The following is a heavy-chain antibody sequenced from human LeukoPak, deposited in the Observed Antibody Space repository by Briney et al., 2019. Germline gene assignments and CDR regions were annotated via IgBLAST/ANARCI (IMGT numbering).Heavy chain of an antibody. CDR2: SSGSGTHT. Sequence: PGGSLRLSCAASGFIFKNYAMAWVRQPPGKGLEWVSVSSGSGTHTYYAASVKGRFTISRDNSNNTLYLQMNSLRAEDTAVYYCAKRAAYSRSSLVLPFDAFDLWGQGTMVTVSS. D-gene: IGHD6-6*01. CDR1: GFIFKNYA. J-gene: IGHJ3*01. V-gene: IGHV3-23*01. CDR3: AKRAAYSRSSLVLPFDAFDL.